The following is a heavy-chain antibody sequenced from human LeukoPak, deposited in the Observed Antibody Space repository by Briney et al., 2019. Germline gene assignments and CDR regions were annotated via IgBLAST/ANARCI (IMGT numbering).Heavy chain of an antibody. V-gene: IGHV4-4*07. J-gene: IGHJ4*02. CDR3: ARDAYYYDSSGYYYPGFDY. Sequence: WETLSLTCTVSGGSMSSYYWSWIRQPAGKGLEWIGRIYTSGSTNYNPSLKSRVTISVDTSKNQFSLKLSSVTAADTAVYYCARDAYYYDSSGYYYPGFDYWGQGTLVTVSS. D-gene: IGHD3-22*01. CDR1: GGSMSSYY. CDR2: IYTSGST.